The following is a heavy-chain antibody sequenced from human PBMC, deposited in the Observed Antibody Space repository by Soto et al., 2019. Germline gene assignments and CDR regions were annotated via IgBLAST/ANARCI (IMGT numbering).Heavy chain of an antibody. CDR1: GYTFTSYD. CDR3: ARWYWSGGSCFAY. CDR2: MNPNSGNT. D-gene: IGHD2-15*01. J-gene: IGHJ4*02. Sequence: QVQLVQSGAEVKKPGASVKVSCKASGYTFTSYDINGVRQATGQGLEWRGWMNPNSGNTGYAQKFQGRVTMTRNTAISSGYMELSTLRSAYTAVYYCARWYWSGGSCFAYGGQGTLVTVSS. V-gene: IGHV1-8*01.